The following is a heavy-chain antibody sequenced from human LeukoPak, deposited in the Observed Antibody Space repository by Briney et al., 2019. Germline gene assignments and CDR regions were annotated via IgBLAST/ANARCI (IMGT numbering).Heavy chain of an antibody. D-gene: IGHD3-22*01. CDR1: GGSINNSSYY. Sequence: SETLSLTCTVSGGSINNSSYYWGWIRQPPGKGLEWIGSIYYTGSTTYNPSLKSRVTISVDTSKNQFSLKLSSVTAADTAVYYCARVTGYMIEDYFDYWGQGTLVTVSS. V-gene: IGHV4-39*07. CDR2: IYYTGST. J-gene: IGHJ4*02. CDR3: ARVTGYMIEDYFDY.